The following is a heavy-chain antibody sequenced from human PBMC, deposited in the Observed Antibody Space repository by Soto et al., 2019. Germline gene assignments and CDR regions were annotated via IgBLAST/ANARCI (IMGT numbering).Heavy chain of an antibody. J-gene: IGHJ4*02. D-gene: IGHD4-17*01. CDR1: GFTFSRHG. Sequence: QVQLVESGGGVVQPGTSLRLSCAASGFTFSRHGMHWVRQTPGKGLEWLAVILNDASGHWYADSVKGRFTNCRDNFENTLYLQMNGLRLEDTAVYYCARDDDYPDNGFDYWGQGTLVTVSS. CDR2: ILNDASGH. CDR3: ARDDDYPDNGFDY. V-gene: IGHV3-33*01.